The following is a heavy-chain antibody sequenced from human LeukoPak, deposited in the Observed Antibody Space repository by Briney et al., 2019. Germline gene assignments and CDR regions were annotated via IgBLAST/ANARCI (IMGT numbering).Heavy chain of an antibody. CDR2: IRYDGSNK. Sequence: PGGSLRLSCVASGFTFSSRDWMTWVRQAPGKGLEWVAFIRYDGSNKYYADSVKGRFTISRDNSKNTVYLQMNSLRAEDTAVYYCAKAPDSVDYGALKWFDPWGQGTLVTVSS. J-gene: IGHJ5*02. V-gene: IGHV3-30*02. CDR1: GFTFSSRDW. D-gene: IGHD4-17*01. CDR3: AKAPDSVDYGALKWFDP.